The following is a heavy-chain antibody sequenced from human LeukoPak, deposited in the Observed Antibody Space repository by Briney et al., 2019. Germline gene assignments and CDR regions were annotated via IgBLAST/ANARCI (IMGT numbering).Heavy chain of an antibody. Sequence: SETLSLTCAVYGGSFSGYYWSWIRQPPGKGLEWIGEINHSGSTNYNPSLKSRVTISVDTSKNQFSLKLSSVTAADTAVYYCARGGITIFGVVIILNWFDPRGQGTLVTVSS. V-gene: IGHV4-34*01. D-gene: IGHD3-3*01. CDR2: INHSGST. CDR3: ARGGITIFGVVIILNWFDP. J-gene: IGHJ5*02. CDR1: GGSFSGYY.